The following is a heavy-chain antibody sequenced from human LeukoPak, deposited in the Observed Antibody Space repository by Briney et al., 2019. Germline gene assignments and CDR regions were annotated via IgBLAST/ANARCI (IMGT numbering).Heavy chain of an antibody. V-gene: IGHV4-61*02. D-gene: IGHD3-22*01. CDR3: ARDTPLGSYYDSSGQQYYYYYYMDV. J-gene: IGHJ6*03. CDR1: GGSISSGSYY. CDR2: IYTGGNT. Sequence: SETLSLTCTVSGGSISSGSYYWSWIRQPAGKGLEWIGRIYTGGNTNYNPSLTSRVTISLDTSKNQFSLKLSSVTAADTAVYYCARDTPLGSYYDSSGQQYYYYYYMDVWGKGTTVTISS.